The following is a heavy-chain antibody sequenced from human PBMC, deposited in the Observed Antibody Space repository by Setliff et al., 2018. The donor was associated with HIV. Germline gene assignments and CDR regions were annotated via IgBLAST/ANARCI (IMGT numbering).Heavy chain of an antibody. Sequence: GASVKVSCKASGYTFTSYGISWVRQAPGQGLEWMGWISAYNGNTDYAQKLQGRVTLTTDTSTSTAYTELRSLRSDDTAVYYCARDPPSSGWYRADYWGQGTLVTVSS. V-gene: IGHV1-18*01. D-gene: IGHD6-19*01. CDR2: ISAYNGNT. J-gene: IGHJ4*02. CDR3: ARDPPSSGWYRADY. CDR1: GYTFTSYG.